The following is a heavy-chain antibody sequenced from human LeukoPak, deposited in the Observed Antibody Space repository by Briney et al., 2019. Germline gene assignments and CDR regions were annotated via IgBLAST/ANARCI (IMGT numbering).Heavy chain of an antibody. CDR3: AKFNRGLKTYDAFDI. CDR1: GFTFSSYS. D-gene: IGHD4-17*01. J-gene: IGHJ3*02. CDR2: ISSSSSYI. V-gene: IGHV3-21*01. Sequence: GGSLRLSCAASGFTFSSYSMNWVRQAPGKGLEWVSSISSSSSYIYYADSVKGRFTISRDNAKNSLYLQMNSLRAEDTAVYYCAKFNRGLKTYDAFDIWGKGKMVTVSS.